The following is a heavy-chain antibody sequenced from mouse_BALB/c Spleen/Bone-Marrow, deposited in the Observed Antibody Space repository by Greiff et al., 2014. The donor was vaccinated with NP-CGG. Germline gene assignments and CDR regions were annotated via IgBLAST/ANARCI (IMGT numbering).Heavy chain of an antibody. V-gene: IGHV1-54*01. D-gene: IGHD3-3*01. Sequence: QVQLQQSGAELVRPGTSVKVSCKASGYAFTNYLIEWVKRRPGQGLEWIGMINPGSGSTNYNEKFKGKATLTADKSSSTAYMQLSSLTSDDSAVYFCARRDGSYFDYWGQGTTLTVSS. CDR3: ARRDGSYFDY. CDR2: INPGSGST. CDR1: GYAFTNYL. J-gene: IGHJ2*01.